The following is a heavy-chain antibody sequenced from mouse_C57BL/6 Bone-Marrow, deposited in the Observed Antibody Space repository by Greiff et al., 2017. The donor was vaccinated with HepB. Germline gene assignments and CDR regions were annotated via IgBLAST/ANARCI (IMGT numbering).Heavy chain of an antibody. CDR1: GYTFTTYP. V-gene: IGHV1-47*01. J-gene: IGHJ3*01. D-gene: IGHD1-1*02. CDR3: ARKRGGCFDY. CDR2: FHPYNDDT. Sequence: QVQLQQSGAELVKPGASVKMSCKASGYTFTTYPIEWMKQNHVNSLEWIGNFHPYNDDTKYNEKFKGKATLTVEKSSSTGYLGLSRFTSYDSAVYYCARKRGGCFDYWGQGTPLTVSA.